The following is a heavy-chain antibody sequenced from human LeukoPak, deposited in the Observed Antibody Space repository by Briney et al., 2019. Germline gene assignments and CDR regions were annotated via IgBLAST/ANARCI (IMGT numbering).Heavy chain of an antibody. V-gene: IGHV1-2*02. J-gene: IGHJ5*02. D-gene: IGHD3-22*01. CDR1: GYTFTGYY. Sequence: ASVKVSCKASGYTFTGYYMHWVRQAPGQGLEWMGWINPNSGGTNYAQKFQGRVTMTRDTSISTAYMELSRLRSDDTAVYYCARDNLEDYYDSSGPNWFDPWGQGTLVTVYS. CDR3: ARDNLEDYYDSSGPNWFDP. CDR2: INPNSGGT.